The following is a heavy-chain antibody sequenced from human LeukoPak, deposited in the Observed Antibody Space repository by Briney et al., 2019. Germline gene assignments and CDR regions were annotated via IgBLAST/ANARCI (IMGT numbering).Heavy chain of an antibody. V-gene: IGHV3-30*02. CDR2: IGHDGNNK. J-gene: IGHJ4*02. Sequence: PGGSLRLSCAASGFTFNTYGIHWVRQAPGKGLEWVTFIGHDGNNKYYADSVKGRFTISRDNSKNTLYLQMNSLRAEDTAVYYCARDGYWDFDYWGQGTLVTVSS. CDR1: GFTFNTYG. D-gene: IGHD2-2*03. CDR3: ARDGYWDFDY.